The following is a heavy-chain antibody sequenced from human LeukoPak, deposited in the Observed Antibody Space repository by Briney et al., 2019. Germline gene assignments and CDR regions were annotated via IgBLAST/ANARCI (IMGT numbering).Heavy chain of an antibody. CDR2: INPNSGGT. CDR3: ARSYLWFGEFPDY. J-gene: IGHJ4*02. V-gene: IGHV1-2*02. D-gene: IGHD3-10*01. CDR1: GYTFTGYY. Sequence: GASVKVSCKASGYTFTGYYMHWVRQAPGQGLEWMGWINPNSGGTNYAQKFQGRVTMTRDTSISTAYMELSRLRSDDTAVYYCARSYLWFGEFPDYWGQGTLVTVSS.